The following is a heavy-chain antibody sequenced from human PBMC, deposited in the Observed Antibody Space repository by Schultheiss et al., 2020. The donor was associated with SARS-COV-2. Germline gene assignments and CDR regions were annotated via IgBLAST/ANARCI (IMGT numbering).Heavy chain of an antibody. J-gene: IGHJ4*02. Sequence: SETLSLTCAVYGGSFSGYYWSWIRQPPGKGLEWIGEINHSGSTNYNPSLKSRVTISVDTSKNQFSLKLTSLTAADTAVYYCARNGHRRGYFDYWGQGALVTVSS. CDR3: ARNGHRRGYFDY. V-gene: IGHV4-34*01. CDR1: GGSFSGYY. D-gene: IGHD2-8*01. CDR2: INHSGST.